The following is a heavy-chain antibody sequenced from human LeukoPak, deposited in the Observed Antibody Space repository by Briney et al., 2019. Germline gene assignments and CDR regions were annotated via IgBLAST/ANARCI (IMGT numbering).Heavy chain of an antibody. Sequence: PGGSLRLSCAASGFTFSNYWTHWVRQAPGKGLVWVSRINSDGSSTNYADSVKGRLTISRDNAKNTLYLQMNSLRAEDTAVYYCARPDYYNSRFDPWGQGTLVTVSS. D-gene: IGHD3-22*01. CDR1: GFTFSNYW. J-gene: IGHJ5*02. CDR2: INSDGSST. CDR3: ARPDYYNSRFDP. V-gene: IGHV3-74*01.